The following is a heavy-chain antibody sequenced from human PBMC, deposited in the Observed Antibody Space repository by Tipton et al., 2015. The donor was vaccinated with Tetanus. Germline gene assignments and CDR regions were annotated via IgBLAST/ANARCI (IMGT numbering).Heavy chain of an antibody. CDR1: GGSINPYY. D-gene: IGHD5-18*01. V-gene: IGHV4-59*01. CDR3: ARGGYVYRPQDDFDF. J-gene: IGHJ4*01. Sequence: TLSLTCTVSGGSINPYYWSWIRQPPGKGLEWIGNVYSSGSTYYNPSLKGRVTISVDTSTTQFSLRLNSVTAADTAIYYCARGGYVYRPQDDFDFWGQGTLVTVSS. CDR2: VYSSGST.